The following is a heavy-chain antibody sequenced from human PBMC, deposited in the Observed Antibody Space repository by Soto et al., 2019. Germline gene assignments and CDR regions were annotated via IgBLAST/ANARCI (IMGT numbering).Heavy chain of an antibody. D-gene: IGHD3-10*01. V-gene: IGHV3-48*02. Sequence: GGSLRLSCAASGVTFSSYSMNWVRQAPGKGLEWVSYISSSSSTIYYADSVKGRFTISRDNAKNSLYLQMNSLRDEDTAVYYCARSYYGSGPFYFDYWGQGTLVTVSS. CDR1: GVTFSSYS. J-gene: IGHJ4*02. CDR2: ISSSSSTI. CDR3: ARSYYGSGPFYFDY.